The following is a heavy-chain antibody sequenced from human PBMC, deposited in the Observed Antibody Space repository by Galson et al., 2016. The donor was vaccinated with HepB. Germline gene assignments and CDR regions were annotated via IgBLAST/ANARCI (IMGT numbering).Heavy chain of an antibody. CDR2: VYSSWST. CDR1: GDSINGHY. Sequence: SETLSLTCTVSGDSINGHYWSWIRQPPGKGLEWIGFVYSSWSTKYNPSLPSKPTISVETSKNQFSLKLSSVTAADTAIYYCARCNAQLAHFGMDVWGPGTTITVSS. D-gene: IGHD6-13*01. CDR3: ARCNAQLAHFGMDV. J-gene: IGHJ6*02. V-gene: IGHV4-59*11.